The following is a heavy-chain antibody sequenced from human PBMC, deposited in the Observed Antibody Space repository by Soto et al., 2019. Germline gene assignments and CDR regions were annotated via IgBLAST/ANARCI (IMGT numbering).Heavy chain of an antibody. D-gene: IGHD3-16*01. Sequence: EVQLVESGGGLVKPGGSLRLSCAASGFTFSNAWMSWVRQAPGKGLEWVGRIKSKTDGGTTDYAAPVKGRFTISRDDSKNTLYLQMNSLKTEDTAVYYCTTDGGVTPDEYFQHWGRGTLVTVSS. J-gene: IGHJ1*01. CDR2: IKSKTDGGTT. V-gene: IGHV3-15*01. CDR1: GFTFSNAW. CDR3: TTDGGVTPDEYFQH.